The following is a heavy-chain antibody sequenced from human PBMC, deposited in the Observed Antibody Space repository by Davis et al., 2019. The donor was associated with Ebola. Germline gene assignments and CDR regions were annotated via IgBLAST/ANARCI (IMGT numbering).Heavy chain of an antibody. J-gene: IGHJ3*02. CDR2: ISSSSSYI. CDR3: AAKCGGDCQVAFDI. D-gene: IGHD2-21*01. Sequence: PGGSLRLSFAASGFTFSSYSMNWVRQAPGKGLEWVSSISSSSSYIYYADSVKGRFTISRDKAKNSLYLQMNSLRAEDTAVYYCAAKCGGDCQVAFDIWGQGTMVTVSS. CDR1: GFTFSSYS. V-gene: IGHV3-21*01.